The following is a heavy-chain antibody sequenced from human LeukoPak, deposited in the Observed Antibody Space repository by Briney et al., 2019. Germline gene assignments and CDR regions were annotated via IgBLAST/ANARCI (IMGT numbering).Heavy chain of an antibody. Sequence: VASVKVSCTASGFVFTGYGFTWVRQAPGQGLEWMGWISANDGKIHYSERHQGRVTMSTDTVTSTVYMELRSLRSDDTAVYYCARELHVERDDYWGQGTLVTVSS. D-gene: IGHD1-1*01. V-gene: IGHV1-18*01. J-gene: IGHJ4*02. CDR2: ISANDGKI. CDR1: GFVFTGYG. CDR3: ARELHVERDDY.